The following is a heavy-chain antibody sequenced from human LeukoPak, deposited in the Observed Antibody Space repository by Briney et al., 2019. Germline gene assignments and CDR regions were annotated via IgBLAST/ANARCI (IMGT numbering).Heavy chain of an antibody. CDR3: ARGPPLYDRGGFDY. CDR2: IIPIFGTA. D-gene: IGHD5/OR15-5a*01. CDR1: GGTFSSYA. Sequence: SVKVSCKASGGTFSSYAISWVRQAPGQGLEWMGRIIPIFGTANYAQKFQGRATITTDESTSTAYMELSSLRSEDTAVYYCARGPPLYDRGGFDYWGQGTLVTVSS. V-gene: IGHV1-69*05. J-gene: IGHJ4*02.